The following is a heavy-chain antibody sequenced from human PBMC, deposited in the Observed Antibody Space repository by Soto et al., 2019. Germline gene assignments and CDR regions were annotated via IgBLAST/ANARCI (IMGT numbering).Heavy chain of an antibody. V-gene: IGHV3-23*01. D-gene: IGHD6-19*01. Sequence: EVQLLESGGGLVQPGGSRSLPWVGFGFFFGSYRRPGAGRAPGKGRGWVSSFSATSENTYYADSVRGRFTISRDNSKNTLFLQMNSLTAEDTAMYYCAKARDQQWVRLPFDYWGQGILVIVSS. CDR3: AKARDQQWVRLPFDY. J-gene: IGHJ4*02. CDR2: FSATSENT. CDR1: GFFFGSYR.